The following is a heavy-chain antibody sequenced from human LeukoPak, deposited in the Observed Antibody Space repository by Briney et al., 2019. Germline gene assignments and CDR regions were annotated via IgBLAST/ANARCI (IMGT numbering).Heavy chain of an antibody. J-gene: IGHJ4*02. CDR1: GFTFTNAW. CDR3: TTDTRIVGATGFDY. V-gene: IGHV3-15*01. CDR2: IKSKTDGETT. D-gene: IGHD1-26*01. Sequence: GGSLRLSCAASGFTFTNAWMSWVRQAPGKGLEWVGRIKSKTDGETTDYAAPVKGRFTISRDDSKKTLYLQMSSLKIEDTAVYYCTTDTRIVGATGFDYWGQGTLVTVSS.